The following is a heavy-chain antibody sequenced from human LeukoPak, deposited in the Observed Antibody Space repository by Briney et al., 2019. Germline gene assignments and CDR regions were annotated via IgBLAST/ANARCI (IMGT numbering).Heavy chain of an antibody. CDR1: GGTFSSYA. CDR3: ASPIGSWYEDYYYMDV. CDR2: IIPIFGTA. J-gene: IGHJ6*03. V-gene: IGHV1-69*06. Sequence: SVKVSCKASGGTFSSYAISWVRQAPGQGLEWMGGIIPIFGTANYAQKFQGRVTITADKSTSTAYMELSSLRSEDTAVYYCASPIGSWYEDYYYMDVWGKGTTVTVSS. D-gene: IGHD6-13*01.